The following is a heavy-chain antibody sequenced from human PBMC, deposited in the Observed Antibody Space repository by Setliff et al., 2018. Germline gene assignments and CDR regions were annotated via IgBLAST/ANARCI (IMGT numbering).Heavy chain of an antibody. Sequence: ASVKVSCKASGYTFTTYGISWVRQAPGQRPEWMGWINGGSGKTRYSQKFQGRVTITTDRSASTGYMEMVSLSNEDTAIYYCARDSADDYGDYVDWFDPWGQGTQVTVSS. CDR1: GYTFTTYG. CDR3: ARDSADDYGDYVDWFDP. CDR2: INGGSGKT. J-gene: IGHJ5*02. V-gene: IGHV1-3*01. D-gene: IGHD4-17*01.